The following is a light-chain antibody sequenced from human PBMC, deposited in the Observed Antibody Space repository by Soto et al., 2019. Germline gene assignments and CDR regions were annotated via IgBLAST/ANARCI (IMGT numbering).Light chain of an antibody. CDR3: QQYNSYSL. Sequence: DIQMTQSPSTLSASVGDRVTITCRASQRISSWLAWYQQKPGKAPKLLIYDASSLESGVPSRFSGSGSGTEFTLTISSLQPDDFATYYCQQYNSYSLFGQGTKVEIK. J-gene: IGKJ1*01. CDR2: DAS. V-gene: IGKV1-5*01. CDR1: QRISSW.